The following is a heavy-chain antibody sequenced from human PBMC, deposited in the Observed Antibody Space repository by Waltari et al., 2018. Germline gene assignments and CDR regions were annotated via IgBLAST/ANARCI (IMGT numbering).Heavy chain of an antibody. CDR2: TFHTGSS. CDR1: GASVNSDSW. V-gene: IGHV4-4*02. D-gene: IGHD3-16*01. CDR3: ARGGEYVWKV. J-gene: IGHJ4*02. Sequence: QVQLQWSGPRLVKPSETLFLTCAMSGASVNSDSWWTWVRQRPGETLEWIAETFHTGSSHYNPSLQSRVTILLDKSKNQFSLEMKYVTAADTAVYYCARGGEYVWKVWGQGALVIVSS.